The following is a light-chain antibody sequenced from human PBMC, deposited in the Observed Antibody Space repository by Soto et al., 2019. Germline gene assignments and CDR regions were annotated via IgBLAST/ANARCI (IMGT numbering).Light chain of an antibody. J-gene: IGKJ1*01. V-gene: IGKV1-39*01. Sequence: IEVTQSPSSLAASVGDRFTITCRASQTIGTYLNWYRHKSRAAPELLIYDASTLQSGVPSRFRGGASGTDFTLTISSLQPEDFATYYCQQSCSSPPTFGQGTKVDIK. CDR3: QQSCSSPPT. CDR2: DAS. CDR1: QTIGTY.